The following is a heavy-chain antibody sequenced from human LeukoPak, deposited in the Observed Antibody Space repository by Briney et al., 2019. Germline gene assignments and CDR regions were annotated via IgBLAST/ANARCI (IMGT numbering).Heavy chain of an antibody. D-gene: IGHD3-9*01. CDR1: GYTFTGYY. CDR3: AREGIRYFDWLLSNWFDP. J-gene: IGHJ5*02. CDR2: INPNSGGT. Sequence: GASVKVSCKASGYTFTGYYMHWVRQTPRHGLEWMGRINPNSGGTNYAQKFQGRVTMTRDTSISTAYMELSRLRSDDTAVYYCAREGIRYFDWLLSNWFDPWGQGTLVTVSS. V-gene: IGHV1-2*06.